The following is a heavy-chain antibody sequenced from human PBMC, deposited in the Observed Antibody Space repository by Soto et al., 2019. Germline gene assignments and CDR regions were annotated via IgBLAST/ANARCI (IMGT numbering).Heavy chain of an antibody. D-gene: IGHD1-26*01. CDR3: AGLSGSYYDFDY. J-gene: IGHJ4*02. CDR1: GFTFSSYA. CDR2: ISYDGSNK. Sequence: QVQLVESGGGVVQPGRSRRLSCAASGFTFSSYAMHWVRQAPGKGLEWVAVISYDGSNKYYADSVKGRFTISRDNSKNTLYLQMNSLRAEDTAVYYCAGLSGSYYDFDYWGQGTLDTVSS. V-gene: IGHV3-30-3*01.